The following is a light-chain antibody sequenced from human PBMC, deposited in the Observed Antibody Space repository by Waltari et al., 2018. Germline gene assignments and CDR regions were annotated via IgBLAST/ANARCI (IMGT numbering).Light chain of an antibody. CDR3: QETYSSPPST. Sequence: DIQVTQSPSSLSAAVGDRVSITCRASQSICNYLNWYQQKHGKAPKLLIYSASSLQRGVPSRFSGSGSGTDFTLTITSLQPEDFAIYYCQETYSSPPSTFGQGTKVESK. CDR2: SAS. J-gene: IGKJ1*01. V-gene: IGKV1-39*01. CDR1: QSICNY.